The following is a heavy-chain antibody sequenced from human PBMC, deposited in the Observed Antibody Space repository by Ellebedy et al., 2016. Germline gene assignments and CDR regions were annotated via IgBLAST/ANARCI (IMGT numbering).Heavy chain of an antibody. CDR3: ARVAVTGYYVDH. J-gene: IGHJ4*02. D-gene: IGHD3-9*01. Sequence: ASVKVSXKASGYTFTGYYLHWVRQTPGQGLEWMGWINFNNGGTNYAQNFQGRVTFTRDTSISTAYMELSRLTSDDTAVYYCARVAVTGYYVDHWGQGTLVTVSS. CDR2: INFNNGGT. V-gene: IGHV1-2*02. CDR1: GYTFTGYY.